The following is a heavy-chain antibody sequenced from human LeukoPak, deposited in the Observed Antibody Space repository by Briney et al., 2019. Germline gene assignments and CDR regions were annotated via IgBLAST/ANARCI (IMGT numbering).Heavy chain of an antibody. V-gene: IGHV3-7*01. CDR2: IKQDGSEK. CDR1: GFTFSSYW. J-gene: IGHJ5*02. Sequence: GGSLRLSCAASGFTFSSYWMSWVRQAPGKGLEWVVNIKQDGSEKYSVDSVKGRFTISRDNAKNSLYLQMNSLRAEDTAVYYCARDYGTGIVVLPAAIYWFDPWGQGTLVAVSS. CDR3: ARDYGTGIVVLPAAIYWFDP. D-gene: IGHD2-2*01.